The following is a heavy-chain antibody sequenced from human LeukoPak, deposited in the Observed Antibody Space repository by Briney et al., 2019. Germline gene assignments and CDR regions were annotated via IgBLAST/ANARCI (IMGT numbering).Heavy chain of an antibody. CDR3: AREPTVGTAMVTSGWFDP. J-gene: IGHJ5*02. CDR1: GFTFTSSA. CDR2: IVVGSGNT. D-gene: IGHD5-18*01. V-gene: IGHV1-58*02. Sequence: GAAVKVSCKASGFTFTSSAMQWVRQARGQRLEWIGWIVVGSGNTNYAQKFQERVTITRDMSTSTAYMELSSLRSEDTAVYYCAREPTVGTAMVTSGWFDPWGQGTLVTVSS.